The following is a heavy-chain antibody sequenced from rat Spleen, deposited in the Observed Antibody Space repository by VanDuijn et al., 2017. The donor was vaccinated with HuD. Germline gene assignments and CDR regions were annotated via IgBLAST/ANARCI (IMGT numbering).Heavy chain of an antibody. CDR2: ITNTGRST. CDR1: GFTFNNYW. D-gene: IGHD4-6*01. V-gene: IGHV5-31*01. CDR3: ARHRNLGYWHFDF. J-gene: IGHJ1*01. Sequence: EVQLVESGGGLVQPGRSMRLSCAASGFTFNNYWMTWIRQAPGKGLEWVASITNTGRSTYYPDSVRGRFAISRDTAENTLYLQMSSLRSEDTATYYCARHRNLGYWHFDFWGPGTMVTVSS.